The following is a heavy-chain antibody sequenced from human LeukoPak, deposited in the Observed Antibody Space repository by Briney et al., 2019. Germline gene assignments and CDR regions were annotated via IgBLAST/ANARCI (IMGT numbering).Heavy chain of an antibody. CDR3: AKVTRPYYYYYYMDV. V-gene: IGHV3-23*01. Sequence: GGSLRLSCAASGFTFSNYAMSWVRQAPGKGLEWVSSISDSGVSTYYADSVKGRFTISRDNSKNTLYLQMNSLRAEDTAVYYCAKVTRPYYYYYYMDVWGKGTTVTVSS. CDR2: ISDSGVST. CDR1: GFTFSNYA. J-gene: IGHJ6*03.